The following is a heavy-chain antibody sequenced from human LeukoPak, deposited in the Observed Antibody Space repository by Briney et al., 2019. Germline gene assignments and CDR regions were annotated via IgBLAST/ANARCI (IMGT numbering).Heavy chain of an antibody. CDR2: ISLDGSAK. CDR3: AGEPRMLEY. V-gene: IGHV3-7*01. J-gene: IGHJ4*02. CDR1: GFTFSSYW. D-gene: IGHD2-8*01. Sequence: PGGSLRLACEASGFTFSSYWMSWVRQAPGKGLELVAMISLDGSAKYYVDSVKGRFTMSRDNAKNSLYLQMDSLRADDTAVYYCAGEPRMLEYWGQGTLVTVSS.